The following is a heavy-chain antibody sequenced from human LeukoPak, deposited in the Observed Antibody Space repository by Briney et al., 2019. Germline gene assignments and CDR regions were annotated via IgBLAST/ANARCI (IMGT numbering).Heavy chain of an antibody. J-gene: IGHJ4*02. CDR1: GFTFSSYW. D-gene: IGHD4-23*01. CDR3: ARVAAGYSVNYFDY. V-gene: IGHV3-48*02. CDR2: ISTGSSTT. Sequence: GGSLRLSCAASGFTFSSYWMHWVRQAPGKGLEWVSYISTGSSTTYYADSVKGRFTISRGNVENSLYLQMNSLRDEDTAVYYCARVAAGYSVNYFDYWGQGTLVTVSS.